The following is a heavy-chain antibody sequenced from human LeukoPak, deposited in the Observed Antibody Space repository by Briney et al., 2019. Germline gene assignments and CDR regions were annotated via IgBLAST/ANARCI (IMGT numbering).Heavy chain of an antibody. J-gene: IGHJ4*02. V-gene: IGHV3-21*01. CDR1: GFTFSSYN. CDR2: ISPSSSSM. D-gene: IGHD6-6*01. CDR3: ATRIAAPH. Sequence: GGSLRLTCAASGFTFSSYNMNWVRQAPGKGLEWVSSISPSSSSMSYADSVKGRFTISRDNAKNSLYLQMSSLTAEDTAVYYCATRIAAPHWGQGTLVTVFS.